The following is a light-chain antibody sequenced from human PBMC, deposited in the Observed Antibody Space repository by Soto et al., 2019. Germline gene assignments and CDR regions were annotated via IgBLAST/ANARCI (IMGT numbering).Light chain of an antibody. V-gene: IGLV2-14*01. Sequence: QSVLTQPASVSGSPGQSITISCTGTSSDVGGYNYVSWYQQHPGKAPKLMIYDVINRPSGVSNRFSGSKSGNTASLTISGLQAEDEADYYCSSYTSSITHVVFGGGTKLTVL. J-gene: IGLJ2*01. CDR1: SSDVGGYNY. CDR2: DVI. CDR3: SSYTSSITHVV.